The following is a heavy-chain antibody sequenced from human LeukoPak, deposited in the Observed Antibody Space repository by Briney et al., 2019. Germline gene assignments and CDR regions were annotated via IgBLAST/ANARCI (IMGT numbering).Heavy chain of an antibody. CDR2: ITSDGRST. CDR1: GFSFSTSW. Sequence: GGSLRLSCVASGFSFSTSWMHWVRQGPGKGLVWVSRITSDGRSTNYPDSVKGRFTISRDNAKNTLYLQMNSLKDEDAAVYYCARGYYDSNAQLFDYWGQGTLVTVSS. D-gene: IGHD3-22*01. CDR3: ARGYYDSNAQLFDY. V-gene: IGHV3-74*01. J-gene: IGHJ4*02.